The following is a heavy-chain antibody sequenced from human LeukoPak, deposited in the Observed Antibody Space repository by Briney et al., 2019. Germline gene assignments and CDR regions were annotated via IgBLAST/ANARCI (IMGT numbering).Heavy chain of an antibody. CDR2: IKSKTDGGTT. J-gene: IGHJ4*02. CDR3: TTASFITMVRGVIIPLDY. V-gene: IGHV3-15*01. Sequence: GGSLRLSCAASGFTFSNAWMSWVRQAPGKGLEWVGRIKSKTDGGTTDYAAPVKGRFTISRDDSKNTLYLQMNSLKTEDTAVYYCTTASFITMVRGVIIPLDYWGQGTLVTVSS. CDR1: GFTFSNAW. D-gene: IGHD3-10*01.